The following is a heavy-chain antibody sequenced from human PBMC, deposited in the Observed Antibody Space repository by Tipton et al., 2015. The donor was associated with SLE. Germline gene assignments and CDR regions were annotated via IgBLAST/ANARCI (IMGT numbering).Heavy chain of an antibody. CDR1: GASVRSYF. Sequence: TLSLTCTVSGASVRSYFWSWIRQPPGKGLEWIGYIHSSGTTNYNASLKTRLTISVDTSKNQFSLKLNSMTAADTAVYYCARGGWSLGYWGQGTRVTVSS. D-gene: IGHD2-15*01. CDR3: ARGGWSLGY. V-gene: IGHV4-59*02. J-gene: IGHJ4*02. CDR2: IHSSGTT.